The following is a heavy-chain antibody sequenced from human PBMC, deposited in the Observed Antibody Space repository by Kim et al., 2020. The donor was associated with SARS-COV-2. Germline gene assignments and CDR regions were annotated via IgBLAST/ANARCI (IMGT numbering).Heavy chain of an antibody. Sequence: LKSQVTISVDTSKNQFSLKLGSVTAADTAGYYCARGAYSSGWYGGRWYFDYWGQGTLVTVSS. V-gene: IGHV4-34*01. J-gene: IGHJ4*02. CDR3: ARGAYSSGWYGGRWYFDY. D-gene: IGHD6-19*01.